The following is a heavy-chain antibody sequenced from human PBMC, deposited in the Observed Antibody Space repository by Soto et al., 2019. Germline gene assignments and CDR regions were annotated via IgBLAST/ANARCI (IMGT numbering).Heavy chain of an antibody. CDR2: IYPDDSDV. CDR3: ARHFDSSGYYPDY. D-gene: IGHD3-22*01. CDR1: GYRFTSYW. J-gene: IGHJ4*02. V-gene: IGHV5-51*01. Sequence: PGESLKISCQGSGYRFTSYWIAWVRQMPGKGLEWVGIIYPDDSDVKYSPSFQGQVTISADRSNSTAYLQWRSLKASDTAMYFCARHFDSSGYYPDYWGQGTMVTVSS.